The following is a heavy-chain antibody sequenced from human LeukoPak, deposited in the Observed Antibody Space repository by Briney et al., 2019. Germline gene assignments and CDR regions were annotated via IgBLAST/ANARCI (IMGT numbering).Heavy chain of an antibody. J-gene: IGHJ4*02. D-gene: IGHD6-13*01. Sequence: PGGSLRLSCAASGFTFSSYWMSWVRQAPGKGLEWVANIKQDGSEKYYVDSVKGRFTISRDNAKNSLYLQMNSLRAEDTAVYYCARSPITATGNVGVIYFDYWGQGTLVFVSS. CDR1: GFTFSSYW. V-gene: IGHV3-7*01. CDR2: IKQDGSEK. CDR3: ARSPITATGNVGVIYFDY.